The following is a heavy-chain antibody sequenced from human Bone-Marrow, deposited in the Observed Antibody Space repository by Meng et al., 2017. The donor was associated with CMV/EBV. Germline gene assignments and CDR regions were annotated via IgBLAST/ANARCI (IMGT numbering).Heavy chain of an antibody. CDR2: ISSSSSYI. V-gene: IGHV3-21*01. CDR1: GFTFSSYS. Sequence: GGSLRLSCAASGFTFSSYSMNWVRQAPGKGLEWVSSISSSSSYIYYADSVKGRFTISRDNAKNSLYLQMNSLRAEDTAVYYCERSGSGGGAFDIWGQGTMVTVSS. J-gene: IGHJ3*02. D-gene: IGHD2-15*01. CDR3: ERSGSGGGAFDI.